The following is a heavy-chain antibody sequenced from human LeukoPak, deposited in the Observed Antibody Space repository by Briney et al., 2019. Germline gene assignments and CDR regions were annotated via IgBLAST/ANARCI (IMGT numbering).Heavy chain of an antibody. CDR1: GFTFSGYS. Sequence: GGSLRLSCAASGFTFSGYSMNWVRQAPGKGLEWVSGISWNSGSLGYADSVKGRFTISRDNAKNSLYLQMNSLRAEDTALYYCAKGGRLYSSGRCDYWGQGTLVTVSS. V-gene: IGHV3-9*01. CDR3: AKGGRLYSSGRCDY. J-gene: IGHJ4*02. CDR2: ISWNSGSL. D-gene: IGHD6-19*01.